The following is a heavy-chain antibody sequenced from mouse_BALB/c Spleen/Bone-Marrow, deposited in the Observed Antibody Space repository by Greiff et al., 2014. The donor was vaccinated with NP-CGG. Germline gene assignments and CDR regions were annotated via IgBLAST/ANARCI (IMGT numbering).Heavy chain of an antibody. CDR3: AKHTLRYYAMDY. V-gene: IGHV2-6-5*01. CDR2: IWGGGST. D-gene: IGHD1-1*01. CDR1: GFSLTDYG. Sequence: VKLVESGPGLVAPSQSLSITCTVSGFSLTDYGVSWIRQPPGKGLEWLGVIWGGGSTYYNSSLKSRLSISKDNSKSQVFLKMYNLQTDDTAMYYCAKHTLRYYAMDYWGQGTSVTVSS. J-gene: IGHJ4*01.